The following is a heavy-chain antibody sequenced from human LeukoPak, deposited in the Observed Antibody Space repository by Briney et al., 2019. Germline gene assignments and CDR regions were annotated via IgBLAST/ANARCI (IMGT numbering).Heavy chain of an antibody. D-gene: IGHD1-26*01. CDR3: AKDIPVGATPYYFDS. V-gene: IGHV3-9*01. CDR1: GFTFDDYA. Sequence: PGGSLRLSCAASGFTFDDYAMHWVRQGPGKGLEWISGITWNTDTIGYADSGMGRFTISRDNAKNSLYLQMNSLRAEDTALYYCAKDIPVGATPYYFDSWGQGTLVTVSS. CDR2: ITWNTDTI. J-gene: IGHJ4*02.